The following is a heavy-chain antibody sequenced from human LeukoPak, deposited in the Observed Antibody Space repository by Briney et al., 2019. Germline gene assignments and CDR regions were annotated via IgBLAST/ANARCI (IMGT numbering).Heavy chain of an antibody. J-gene: IGHJ4*02. V-gene: IGHV3-21*01. CDR3: VRDRSLGDY. Sequence: PGGSLRLSCAASGFTFSRFSMNWVRQAPGKGLEWVSSITSSSASIHYADSVRGRFTISRDNAKNSLYLQMNSLRVEDAAVYYCVRDRSLGDYWGRGTLVTVFS. CDR1: GFTFSRFS. CDR2: ITSSSASI. D-gene: IGHD7-27*01.